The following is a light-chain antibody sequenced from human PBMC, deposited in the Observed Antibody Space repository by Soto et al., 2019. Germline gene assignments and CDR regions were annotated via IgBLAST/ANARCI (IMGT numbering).Light chain of an antibody. CDR2: NND. CDR3: QSYDTSLSDVL. CDR1: SSNIGAGHH. J-gene: IGLJ2*01. Sequence: QSVLTQPPSVSGAPGQRVTVSCTGSSSNIGAGHHVHWYQQLPGTAPKLLIYNNDNRPSGVPDRFSGSKSGTSASLAISGLEAEDRAEYYGQSYDTSLSDVLFGGGTKLTVL. V-gene: IGLV1-40*01.